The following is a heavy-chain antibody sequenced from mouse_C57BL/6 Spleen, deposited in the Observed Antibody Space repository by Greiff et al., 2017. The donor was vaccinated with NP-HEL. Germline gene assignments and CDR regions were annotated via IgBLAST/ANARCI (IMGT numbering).Heavy chain of an antibody. D-gene: IGHD3-1*01. V-gene: IGHV1-59*01. Sequence: QVQLQQPGAELVRPGTSVKLSCKASGYTFTSYWMHWVKQRPGQGLEWIGVIDPSDSYTNYNQKFKGKATLTVDTSSSTAYMQLSSLTSEDSAVYYCASRAQLRLNYAMDYWGQGTSVTVSS. CDR2: IDPSDSYT. J-gene: IGHJ4*01. CDR3: ASRAQLRLNYAMDY. CDR1: GYTFTSYW.